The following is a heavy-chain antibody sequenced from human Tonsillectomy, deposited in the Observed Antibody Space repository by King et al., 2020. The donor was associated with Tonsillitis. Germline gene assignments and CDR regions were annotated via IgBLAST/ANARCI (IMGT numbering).Heavy chain of an antibody. CDR3: ARDYDSSGYAPFDY. D-gene: IGHD3-22*01. J-gene: IGHJ4*02. CDR1: GFTFDDYG. CDR2: INWNGGST. Sequence: VQLVESGGGVVRPGGSLRLSCAAYGFTFDDYGMSGVRQAPGKGLEWVSGINWNGGSTGYAESVKGRFTISRDNAKNCLYLQMNSLRAEDTALYYCARDYDSSGYAPFDYWGQGTLVTVSS. V-gene: IGHV3-20*04.